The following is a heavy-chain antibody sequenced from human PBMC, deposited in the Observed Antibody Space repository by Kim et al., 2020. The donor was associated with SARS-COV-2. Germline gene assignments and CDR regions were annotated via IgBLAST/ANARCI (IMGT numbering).Heavy chain of an antibody. J-gene: IGHJ4*02. CDR3: ARSTGDVGYFDL. V-gene: IGHV3-48*02. D-gene: IGHD3-16*01. Sequence: IYYADSVKGRFTISRDNANNSLSLEMNSLSDEDTAVYYCARSTGDVGYFDLWGQGTLVTVSS. CDR2: I.